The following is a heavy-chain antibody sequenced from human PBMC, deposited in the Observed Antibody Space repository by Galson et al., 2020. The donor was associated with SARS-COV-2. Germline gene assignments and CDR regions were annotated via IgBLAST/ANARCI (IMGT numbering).Heavy chain of an antibody. CDR2: ISYDGSNK. D-gene: IGHD3-22*01. CDR3: AKSGYYYDSIGYSQDAVDI. J-gene: IGHJ3*02. V-gene: IGHV3-30*18. Sequence: GGSLRLSCAASGFTFSSYGMHWVRQAPGKGLEWVAVISYDGSNKYYADSVQGRFTISRDNSKNTLYLQMNSLRAEDTAVYYCAKSGYYYDSIGYSQDAVDIWGQWTMVSVSS. CDR1: GFTFSSYG.